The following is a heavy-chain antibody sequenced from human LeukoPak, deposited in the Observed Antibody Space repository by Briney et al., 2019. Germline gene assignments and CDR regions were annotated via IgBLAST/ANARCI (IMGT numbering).Heavy chain of an antibody. J-gene: IGHJ4*02. CDR1: GYTFTNHG. CDR2: ISAHDGNT. CDR3: ARAWIMVTSHLDF. D-gene: IGHD2-21*02. Sequence: ASVKVSCKASGYTFTNHGITWVRQAPGQGLEWMGWISAHDGNTSYAQKLQGRVTMTTDTSTSIAYMELRSLRSDDTAMYYCARAWIMVTSHLDFWGQGTLVTVSS. V-gene: IGHV1-18*01.